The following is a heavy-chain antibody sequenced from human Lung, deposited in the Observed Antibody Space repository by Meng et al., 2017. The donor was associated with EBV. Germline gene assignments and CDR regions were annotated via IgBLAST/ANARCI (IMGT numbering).Heavy chain of an antibody. Sequence: QVQLGQSGAEVKRPRPSVQLSCKASGYTFSSYGFTWVRQAPGQGLEWLGWISTYNDNPKYAQKVQGRVTMTADTSTSTAYMELRSLTSDDTAVYYCARGDGGNGSDYWGQGTLVTSPQ. J-gene: IGHJ4*02. CDR3: ARGDGGNGSDY. V-gene: IGHV1-18*01. CDR2: ISTYNDNP. D-gene: IGHD4-23*01. CDR1: GYTFSSYG.